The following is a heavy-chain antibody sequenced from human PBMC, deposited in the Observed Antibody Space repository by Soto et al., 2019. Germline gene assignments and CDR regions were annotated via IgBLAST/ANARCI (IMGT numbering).Heavy chain of an antibody. CDR2: IYYSGST. V-gene: IGHV4-61*01. J-gene: IGHJ3*02. CDR1: GGSVSSGSYY. Sequence: PSETLSLTCTVSGGSVSSGSYYWSWIRQPPGKGLEWIGYIYYSGSTNYSPSLKSRVTISVDTSKNQFSLKLSSVTAADTAVYYCARVGVTIFGVVIQEDAFDIWGQGTMVTVSS. D-gene: IGHD3-3*01. CDR3: ARVGVTIFGVVIQEDAFDI.